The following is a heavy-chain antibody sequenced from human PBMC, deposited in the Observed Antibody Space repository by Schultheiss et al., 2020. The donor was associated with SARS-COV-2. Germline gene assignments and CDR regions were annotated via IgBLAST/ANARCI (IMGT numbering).Heavy chain of an antibody. V-gene: IGHV4-39*07. CDR2: IYYSGST. CDR3: AREDEAAATGAFDI. CDR1: GGSISSSSYY. D-gene: IGHD6-13*01. J-gene: IGHJ3*02. Sequence: SETLSLTCAVSGGSISSSSYYWGWIRQPPGKGLEWIGSIYYSGSTYYNPSLKSRVTMSVDTSKNQFSLKLSSVTAADTAVYYCAREDEAAATGAFDIWGQGTMVTVSS.